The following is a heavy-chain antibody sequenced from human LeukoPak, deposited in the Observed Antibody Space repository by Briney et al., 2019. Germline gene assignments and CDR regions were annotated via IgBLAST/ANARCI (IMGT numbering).Heavy chain of an antibody. D-gene: IGHD6-19*01. CDR2: ISYDGSNK. Sequence: GGSLRLSCAASGFTFSDYGMHWVRQAPGKGLEWVAVISYDGSNKYYADSVKGRFTISRDNSQNTLYLQMNSMRTEDTAVYYCAKVRWDNSGWYYLDYWGQGTLVTVSS. CDR1: GFTFSDYG. J-gene: IGHJ4*02. V-gene: IGHV3-30*18. CDR3: AKVRWDNSGWYYLDY.